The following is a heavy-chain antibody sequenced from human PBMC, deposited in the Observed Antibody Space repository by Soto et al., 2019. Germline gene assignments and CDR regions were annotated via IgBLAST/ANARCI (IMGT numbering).Heavy chain of an antibody. CDR2: ISGSGGTT. Sequence: GGSLRLSCAASAFAFKRYAMSWVRQAPGGGLEWISAISGSGGTTYYADSVKGRFTISRDKSKNTLFLQMNNLKVEDTAVYYCAKDGSYFDHGGYFDYWGQGTLVTVSS. CDR1: AFAFKRYA. CDR3: AKDGSYFDHGGYFDY. V-gene: IGHV3-23*01. D-gene: IGHD3-9*01. J-gene: IGHJ4*02.